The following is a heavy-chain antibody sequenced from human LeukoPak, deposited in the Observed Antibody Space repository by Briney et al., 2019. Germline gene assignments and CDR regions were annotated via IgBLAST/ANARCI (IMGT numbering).Heavy chain of an antibody. V-gene: IGHV3-48*03. CDR2: ISSSGSSI. Sequence: PGGSLRLSCAASGFTFSSYEMNWVRQAPGKGLEWVSYISSSGSSIHYADSVKGRFIISRDNAKNSLYLQMNSLRAEDAAVYYCARTLQLWGLSMEYFHYWGQGTLVTVSS. J-gene: IGHJ4*02. CDR1: GFTFSSYE. D-gene: IGHD5-18*01. CDR3: ARTLQLWGLSMEYFHY.